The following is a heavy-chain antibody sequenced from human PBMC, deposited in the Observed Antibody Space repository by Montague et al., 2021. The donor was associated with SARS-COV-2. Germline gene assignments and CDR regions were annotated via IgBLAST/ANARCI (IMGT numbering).Heavy chain of an antibody. J-gene: IGHJ4*02. V-gene: IGHV3-33*01. CDR2: IWYDGGNK. D-gene: IGHD4-17*01. CDR1: GFTFSSYG. Sequence: SLRLSCAASGFTFSSYGMHWVRQAPGKGLEWVAVIWYDGGNKYYADSVKGRFTISRDNSKNTLYLQMNSLRAEDTAVYYCAREYGDYVVYFDYWGQGTLVTVSS. CDR3: AREYGDYVVYFDY.